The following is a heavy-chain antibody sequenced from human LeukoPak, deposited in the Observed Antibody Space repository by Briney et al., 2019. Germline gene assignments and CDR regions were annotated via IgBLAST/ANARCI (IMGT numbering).Heavy chain of an antibody. Sequence: SETLSLTCAVYGGSFSGYYWSWIRQPPGKGLEWIGYIYYSGSTNYNPSLKSRVTISVDTSKNQFSLKLSSVTAADTAVYYCASSQNARDAFDIWGQGTMVTVSS. V-gene: IGHV4-59*08. CDR1: GGSFSGYY. CDR3: ASSQNARDAFDI. CDR2: IYYSGST. J-gene: IGHJ3*02.